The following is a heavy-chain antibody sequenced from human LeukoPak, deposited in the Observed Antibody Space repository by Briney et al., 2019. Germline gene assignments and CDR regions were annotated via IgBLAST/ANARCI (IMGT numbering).Heavy chain of an antibody. CDR3: ARGKYPDNDDYMDV. D-gene: IGHD1-1*01. V-gene: IGHV3-30*04. J-gene: IGHJ6*03. CDR1: GSTFSTDA. CDR2: ISDDGSKI. Sequence: GGSLRLSCAASGSTFSTDAMHWVRQAPGKGLEWVAVISDDGSKIYYADSVKDRFTISRDNAKNSLYLQMNSLRAEDTALYYCARGKYPDNDDYMDVWGKGTTVIVSS.